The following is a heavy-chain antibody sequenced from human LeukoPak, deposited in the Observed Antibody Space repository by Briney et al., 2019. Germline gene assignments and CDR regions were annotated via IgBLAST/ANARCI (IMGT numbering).Heavy chain of an antibody. CDR2: ISSSSSYI. CDR3: ARVNRYGDYKFDY. J-gene: IGHJ4*02. Sequence: GGSLRLSCAASGFTFGSYSMNWVRQAPGKGLEWVSSISSSSSYIYYADSVKGRFTISRDNAKNSLYLQMNSLRAEDTAVYYCARVNRYGDYKFDYWGQGTLVTVSS. CDR1: GFTFGSYS. V-gene: IGHV3-21*01. D-gene: IGHD4-17*01.